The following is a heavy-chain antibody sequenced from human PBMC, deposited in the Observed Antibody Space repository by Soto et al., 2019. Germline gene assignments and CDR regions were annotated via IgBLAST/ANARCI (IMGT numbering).Heavy chain of an antibody. CDR1: GFNFCTYA. D-gene: IGHD3-10*01. CDR3: AKVISTSGSSL. V-gene: IGHV3-23*01. CDR2: ISGSGST. J-gene: IGHJ4*02. Sequence: GGSLKLSFAAPGFNFCTYALTRVRQAPGKGLAWLSSISGSGSTYYADSVKGRFTISRDNSKNTLYLQMNSLRAEDTAVYYCAKVISTSGSSLWGRGTLVTVSS.